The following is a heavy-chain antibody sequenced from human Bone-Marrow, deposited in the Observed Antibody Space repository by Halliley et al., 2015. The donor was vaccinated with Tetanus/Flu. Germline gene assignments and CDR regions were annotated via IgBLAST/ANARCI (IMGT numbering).Heavy chain of an antibody. CDR3: ARDSTGHDY. CDR2: IPPYNGDT. D-gene: IGHD1-1*01. Sequence: LEWMGWIPPYNGDTKYAQKVQGRVTMTTDTSTHTAYMELRSLTSDDTAVYYCARDSTGHDYWGQGTLVTVSS. V-gene: IGHV1-18*01. J-gene: IGHJ4*02.